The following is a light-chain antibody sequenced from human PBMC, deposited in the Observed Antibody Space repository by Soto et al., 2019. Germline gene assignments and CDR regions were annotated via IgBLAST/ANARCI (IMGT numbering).Light chain of an antibody. Sequence: QTVVTQEPSLTVSPGGTVTLTCASSTGAVTSGHHPNWLQQKPGQAPRTVIYSTNNKQGWTPARFSGSLLGGKAALTLSGVQPEGEAEYYSLLYYDCAHPHWVFGGGTQLTVL. J-gene: IGLJ3*02. CDR2: STN. CDR3: LLYYDCAHPHWV. V-gene: IGLV7-43*01. CDR1: TGAVTSGHH.